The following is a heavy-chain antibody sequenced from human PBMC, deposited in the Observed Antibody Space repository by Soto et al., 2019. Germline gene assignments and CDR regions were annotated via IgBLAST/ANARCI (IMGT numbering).Heavy chain of an antibody. CDR1: GYTFNSHA. Sequence: ASVKVSCKASGYTFNSHAIHWVRQAPGQRPEWLGWINAGNGNTYYSEKFEGRVTFTRDTLATTVNMELTSLPYEDTAVYYCGRDQSGIGYYVDWFEPWGQGTLVNVSS. J-gene: IGHJ5*02. V-gene: IGHV1-3*01. CDR2: INAGNGNT. D-gene: IGHD3-10*02. CDR3: GRDQSGIGYYVDWFEP.